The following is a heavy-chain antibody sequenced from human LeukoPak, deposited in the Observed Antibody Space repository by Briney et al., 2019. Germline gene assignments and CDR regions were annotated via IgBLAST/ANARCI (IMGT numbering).Heavy chain of an antibody. CDR3: ARDPQLWPEGDY. Sequence: ASVNVSCKASGYTFTSYGISWVRQAPGQGLEWMGWISAYNGNTNYAQKLQGRVTMTTDTSTSTAYMELRSLRSDDTAVYYCARDPQLWPEGDYWGQGTLVTVSS. D-gene: IGHD5-18*01. V-gene: IGHV1-18*01. J-gene: IGHJ4*02. CDR1: GYTFTSYG. CDR2: ISAYNGNT.